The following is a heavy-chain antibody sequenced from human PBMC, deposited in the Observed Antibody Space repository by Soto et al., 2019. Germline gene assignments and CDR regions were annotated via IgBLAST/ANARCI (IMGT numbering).Heavy chain of an antibody. CDR1: GDTFSFYS. J-gene: IGHJ4*02. D-gene: IGHD3-10*01. V-gene: IGHV1-69*02. Sequence: QVQLVQSGAEVKRPGSSVKVSCKASGDTFSFYSINWVRQAPGLGLEWMGRVNPILSLSNYAQRFQGRVTMHADMSTSIAYMILSSLISEDTAIYYCTTIYGSGYRAFDYWGQGAQVIVSS. CDR3: TTIYGSGYRAFDY. CDR2: VNPILSLS.